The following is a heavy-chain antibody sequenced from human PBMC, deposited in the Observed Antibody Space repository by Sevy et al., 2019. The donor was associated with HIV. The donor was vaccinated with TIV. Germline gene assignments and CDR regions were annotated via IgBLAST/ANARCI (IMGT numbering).Heavy chain of an antibody. V-gene: IGHV3-72*01. CDR3: ATHAGIAAAGSVFDY. J-gene: IGHJ4*02. D-gene: IGHD6-13*01. CDR2: TRNKADGYTT. CDR1: GFTFSDHY. Sequence: GGSRRLSCVASGFTFSDHYMEWVRQAPGKGLEWVGRTRNKADGYTTEYAASVKGRFTISRDESKSSLYVQMNSLKAEDTAVYYCATHAGIAAAGSVFDYWGQGTLVTVSS.